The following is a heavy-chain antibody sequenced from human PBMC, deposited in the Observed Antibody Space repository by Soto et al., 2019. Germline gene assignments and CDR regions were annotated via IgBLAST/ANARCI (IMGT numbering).Heavy chain of an antibody. Sequence: PSETLSLTCAVSGGSISSGGYYWSWIRQHPGKGLEWIGYIYYSGSTYYNPSLKSRVTISVDTSKNQFSLKLSSVTAADTAVYYCARDHSRMITIVRGVRTSWFDPWGQGTLVTVSS. CDR2: IYYSGST. CDR1: GGSISSGGYY. CDR3: ARDHSRMITIVRGVRTSWFDP. V-gene: IGHV4-31*11. D-gene: IGHD3-10*01. J-gene: IGHJ5*02.